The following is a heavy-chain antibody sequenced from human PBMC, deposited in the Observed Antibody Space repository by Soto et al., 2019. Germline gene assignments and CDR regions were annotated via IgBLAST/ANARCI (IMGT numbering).Heavy chain of an antibody. D-gene: IGHD2-21*02. CDR2: IYYSGST. CDR1: GGSISSGGYY. CDR3: ARVSGGDSPFFDY. V-gene: IGHV4-31*03. Sequence: SETLSLTCTVSGGSISSGGYYWSWIRQHPGKGLEWIGYIYYSGSTYYNPSLKSRVTISVDTSKNQFSLKLSSVTAADTAVYYCARVSGGDSPFFDYWGQGTLVTVSS. J-gene: IGHJ4*02.